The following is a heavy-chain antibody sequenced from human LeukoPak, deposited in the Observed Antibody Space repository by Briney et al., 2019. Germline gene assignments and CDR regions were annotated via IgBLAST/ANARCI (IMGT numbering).Heavy chain of an antibody. V-gene: IGHV3-48*03. D-gene: IGHD3-22*01. CDR2: ISSSGSTI. CDR3: ASSYYDSSGYFG. J-gene: IGHJ4*02. Sequence: GGSLRLSCAASGFTFSSYELNWIRQAPGKGPEWVSYISSSGSTIYYADSVKGQFTISRDNAKNSLYLQMNSLRAEDTAVYYCASSYYDSSGYFGWGQGTLVTVSS. CDR1: GFTFSSYE.